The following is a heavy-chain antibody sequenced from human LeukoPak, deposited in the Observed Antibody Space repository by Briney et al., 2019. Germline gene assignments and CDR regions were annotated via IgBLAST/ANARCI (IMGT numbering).Heavy chain of an antibody. Sequence: PGGSLRLSCVGSRFPPRKYAMSWVRQAPGKGLEWVSGISGSGGGANYADSVKGRFTISRDNSKNTLYVQMNSLRAEDTAVYYCAKNLESFGDSATDYWGQGTLVTVSS. V-gene: IGHV3-23*01. CDR3: AKNLESFGDSATDY. J-gene: IGHJ4*02. CDR2: ISGSGGGA. CDR1: RFPPRKYA. D-gene: IGHD4-17*01.